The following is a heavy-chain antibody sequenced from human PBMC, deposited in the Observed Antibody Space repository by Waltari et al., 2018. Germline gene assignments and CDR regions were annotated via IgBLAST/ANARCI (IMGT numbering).Heavy chain of an antibody. Sequence: QVQLVQSGAEVKKPGASVKVSCKASGYTFTGYYMHWVRQAPGQGLEWMGRINPNSGGTNYAQKVQGRVTMTRDTSISTAYMELSRLRSDDTAVYYCARVRAAAGYYYYGMDVWGQGTTVTVSS. D-gene: IGHD6-13*01. V-gene: IGHV1-2*06. CDR1: GYTFTGYY. J-gene: IGHJ6*02. CDR3: ARVRAAAGYYYYGMDV. CDR2: INPNSGGT.